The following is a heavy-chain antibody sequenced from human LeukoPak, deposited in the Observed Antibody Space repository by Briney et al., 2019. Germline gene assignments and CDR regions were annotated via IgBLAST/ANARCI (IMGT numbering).Heavy chain of an antibody. J-gene: IGHJ6*02. CDR3: ARDGFPILTYYYYGMDV. V-gene: IGHV3-7*03. CDR1: GFTFSSYW. CDR2: INHNGNVN. D-gene: IGHD3-10*01. Sequence: GGSLRLSCAASGFTFSSYWMNWARQAPGKGLEWVASINHNGNVNYYVDSVKGRFTISRDNAKNSLYLQMNSLRAEDTAVYYCARDGFPILTYYYYGMDVWGQGTTVTVSS.